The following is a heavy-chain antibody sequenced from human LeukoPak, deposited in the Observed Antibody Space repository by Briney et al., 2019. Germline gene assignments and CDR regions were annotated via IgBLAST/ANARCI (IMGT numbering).Heavy chain of an antibody. Sequence: ASVKVSCKASGYTFTSYAMHWERQAPGQRLEWMGWINAGNGNTKYSQKFQGRVTITRDTSASTAYMELSSLRSEDTAVYYCARGAGFAEPLPEYWGQGTLLTVSS. J-gene: IGHJ4*02. CDR2: INAGNGNT. V-gene: IGHV1-3*01. D-gene: IGHD1-14*01. CDR1: GYTFTSYA. CDR3: ARGAGFAEPLPEY.